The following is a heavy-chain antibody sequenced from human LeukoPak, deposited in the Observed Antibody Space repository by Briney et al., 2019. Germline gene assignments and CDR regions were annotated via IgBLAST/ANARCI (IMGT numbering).Heavy chain of an antibody. V-gene: IGHV5-10-1*01. CDR2: IDPSDSYT. CDR3: ARFLGPSYGMDV. D-gene: IGHD7-27*01. CDR1: GYSFTSYW. J-gene: IGHJ6*04. Sequence: GESLKISCNGSGYSFTSYWISWVRQMPGKGLEWMGRIDPSDSYTNYSPSFQGHVTISADKSISTAYLQWSSLKASDTAMYYCARFLGPSYGMDVWGKGTTVTVSS.